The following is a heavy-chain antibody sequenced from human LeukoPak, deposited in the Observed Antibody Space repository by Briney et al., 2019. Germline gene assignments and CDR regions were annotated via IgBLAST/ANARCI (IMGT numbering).Heavy chain of an antibody. CDR2: IYTSGST. CDR3: ARGLGILRGYYYDSPHYYFDY. CDR1: GGSISSYY. D-gene: IGHD3-22*01. Sequence: SETLSLTCTVSGGSISSYYWSCIRHPAGRGLEWIGRIYTSGSTNYNPSLKSRVTMSVDTSKNQFSLKLSSVAAADTAVYYCARGLGILRGYYYDSPHYYFDYWGQGTLVTVSS. J-gene: IGHJ4*02. V-gene: IGHV4-4*07.